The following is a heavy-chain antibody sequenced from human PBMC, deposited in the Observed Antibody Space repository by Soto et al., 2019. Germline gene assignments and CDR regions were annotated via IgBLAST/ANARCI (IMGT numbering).Heavy chain of an antibody. V-gene: IGHV4-30-4*01. Sequence: PSETLSLTCTVSGGSISSGDYYWSWIRQPPGKGLEWIGYIYYSGSTYYNPSLKSRVTISVDTSKNQFSLKLSSVTAADTAVYYCARVRAYCGGDCYLGLGVVDYWGQGTLVTVPS. CDR2: IYYSGST. CDR1: GGSISSGDYY. D-gene: IGHD2-21*02. CDR3: ARVRAYCGGDCYLGLGVVDY. J-gene: IGHJ4*02.